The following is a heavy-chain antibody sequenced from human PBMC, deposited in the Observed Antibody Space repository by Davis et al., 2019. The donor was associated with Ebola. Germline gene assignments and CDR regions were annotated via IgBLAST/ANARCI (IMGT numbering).Heavy chain of an antibody. Sequence: SETLSLTCAVYGGSFSGYYWSWIRQPPGKGLEWIGNIYYSGSTNYNSSLKSRVTISVDTSKNQFSLKLSSVTAADTAMYYCAREYGGNFDYWGQGTLVTVSS. V-gene: IGHV4-59*01. CDR3: AREYGGNFDY. D-gene: IGHD4-23*01. CDR1: GGSFSGYY. CDR2: IYYSGST. J-gene: IGHJ4*02.